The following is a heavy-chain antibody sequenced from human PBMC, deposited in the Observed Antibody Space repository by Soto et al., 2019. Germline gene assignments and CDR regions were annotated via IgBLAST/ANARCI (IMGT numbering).Heavy chain of an antibody. Sequence: GASVKVSCKASGYTFTSYYMHWVRQAPGQGLEWMGIINPSGGSTSYAQKFQGRVTMTRDTSTSTVYMELNSLRSEDTAVYYCALNYDYIWGSYSSLATWGQGTLVTVSS. D-gene: IGHD3-16*02. J-gene: IGHJ5*02. CDR2: INPSGGST. V-gene: IGHV1-46*01. CDR3: ALNYDYIWGSYSSLAT. CDR1: GYTFTSYY.